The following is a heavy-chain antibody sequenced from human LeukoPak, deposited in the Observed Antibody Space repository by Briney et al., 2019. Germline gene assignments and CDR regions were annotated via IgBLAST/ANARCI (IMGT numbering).Heavy chain of an antibody. J-gene: IGHJ3*02. CDR3: ASGSKGENSGIYRAFDI. V-gene: IGHV4-31*03. CDR2: IYYSGST. Sequence: PSETLSLTCTVSGGSISSGGYYWSWIRQHPGKGLEWIGYIYYSGSTYYNPSLKSRVTISVDTSKNQFSLKLSSVTAADTAVYYCASGSKGENSGIYRAFDIWGQGTMVTVSS. CDR1: GGSISSGGYY. D-gene: IGHD1-26*01.